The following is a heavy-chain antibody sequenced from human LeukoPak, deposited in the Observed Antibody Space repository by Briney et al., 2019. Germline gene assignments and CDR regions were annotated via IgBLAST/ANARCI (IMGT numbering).Heavy chain of an antibody. D-gene: IGHD5-12*01. V-gene: IGHV4-34*01. CDR2: INHSAGT. Sequence: SETLSLTCAVYGGSFSGYYWNWIRQPPGKGLEWIGEINHSAGTNYNPSLKSRLTISVDKSKNQFSLKLNSITAADTAVYYCSREASSGYALGYWGQGTLVTVSS. CDR1: GGSFSGYY. CDR3: SREASSGYALGY. J-gene: IGHJ4*02.